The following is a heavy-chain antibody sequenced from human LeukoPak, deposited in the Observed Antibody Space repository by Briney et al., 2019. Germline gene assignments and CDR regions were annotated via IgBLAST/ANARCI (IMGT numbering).Heavy chain of an antibody. CDR1: GFIVSSNY. V-gene: IGHV3-33*08. CDR3: ARGPNWNAGQMGV. J-gene: IGHJ6*02. Sequence: LTGGSLRLSCAASGFIVSSNYMGWVRQAPGKGLEWVAVIWYDGSNTYYGDSVKGRFTISRDNSKNTLYLQMNYLRDDDTAVYYCARGPNWNAGQMGVWGQGTTVTVSS. CDR2: IWYDGSNT. D-gene: IGHD1-1*01.